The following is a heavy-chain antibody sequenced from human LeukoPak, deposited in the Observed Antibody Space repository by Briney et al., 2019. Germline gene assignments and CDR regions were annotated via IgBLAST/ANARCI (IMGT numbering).Heavy chain of an antibody. CDR2: INSDGNST. CDR3: VRDLRSYTSHGYGY. V-gene: IGHV3-74*03. J-gene: IGHJ4*02. Sequence: GGSLTLSCAPSGFHYSDFWMHWVREAPGKGVVWVSRINSDGNSTTYADSVKGRFTISRDNARNTLYLQVNSLKAEDTAVYYCVRDLRSYTSHGYGYWGQGTLLTVSS. CDR1: GFHYSDFW. D-gene: IGHD6-13*01.